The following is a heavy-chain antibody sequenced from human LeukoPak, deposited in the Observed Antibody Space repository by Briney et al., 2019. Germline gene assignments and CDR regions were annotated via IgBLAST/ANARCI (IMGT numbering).Heavy chain of an antibody. Sequence: GESLKISCEGSGYTFTTYWIAWVRQMPGKGLEWMAIIYAGNSDTRYSPSFQGQVTIPADKSISTAYLQWSSLKASDTAMYYCARRISVTGREFDYWGQGTLVTVSS. J-gene: IGHJ4*02. CDR1: GYTFTTYW. CDR2: IYAGNSDT. D-gene: IGHD2-21*01. CDR3: ARRISVTGREFDY. V-gene: IGHV5-51*01.